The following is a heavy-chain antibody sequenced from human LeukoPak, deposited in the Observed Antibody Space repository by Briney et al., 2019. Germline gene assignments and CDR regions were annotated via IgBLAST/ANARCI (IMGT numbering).Heavy chain of an antibody. D-gene: IGHD4-23*01. CDR3: ARDPPVVTVYYFDY. Sequence: GRSLRLSCAASGFTFSSYAMHWVRQAPGKGLEWVAVISYDGSNKYYADSVKGRFTISRDNSKNTLYLQMNSLRAEDTAVYYCARDPPVVTVYYFDYWGQGTLVTVSS. V-gene: IGHV3-30*04. CDR2: ISYDGSNK. CDR1: GFTFSSYA. J-gene: IGHJ4*02.